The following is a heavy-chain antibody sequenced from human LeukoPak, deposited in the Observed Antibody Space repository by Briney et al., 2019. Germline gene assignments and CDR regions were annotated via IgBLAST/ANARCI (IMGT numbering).Heavy chain of an antibody. D-gene: IGHD2-21*01. CDR1: GGTFSSYA. CDR2: MNPNSGNT. V-gene: IGHV1-8*03. CDR3: ARVDSGAFDV. Sequence: ASVKVSCKASGGTFSSYAISWVRQATGQGLEWMGWMNPNSGNTGYAQKFQGRVTITRNTSISTAYMELSSLRSEDTAVYYCARVDSGAFDVWGQGTMVTVSS. J-gene: IGHJ3*01.